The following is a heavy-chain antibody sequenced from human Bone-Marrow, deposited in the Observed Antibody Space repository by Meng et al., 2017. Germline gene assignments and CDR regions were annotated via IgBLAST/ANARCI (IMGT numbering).Heavy chain of an antibody. CDR1: GYTFTSYA. CDR2: INAGNGNT. Sequence: QVQLVQSGAEVKKPGASVKVSCKASGYTFTSYAMHWVRQAPGQRLEWMGWINAGNGNTKYSQKFQGRVTITRDTSASTAYMKLSSLRSEDTAVYYCARLRELGAYYFDYWGQGTLVTVSS. D-gene: IGHD3-10*01. CDR3: ARLRELGAYYFDY. V-gene: IGHV1-3*01. J-gene: IGHJ4*02.